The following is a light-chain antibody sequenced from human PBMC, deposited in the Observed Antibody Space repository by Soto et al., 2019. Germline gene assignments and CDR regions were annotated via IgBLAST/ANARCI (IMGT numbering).Light chain of an antibody. CDR1: QSVSSSY. V-gene: IGKV3-20*01. CDR3: LQHGSSPYT. CDR2: GAS. J-gene: IGKJ2*01. Sequence: EIVLTQSPGTLSLSPGERATFSCRASQSVSSSYLAWYQQRPGQAPRLLIYGASSMATGIPDRFSGSGSGTDFTLTIRRLEPEDFAVYYCLQHGSSPYTFGQGTKLEIK.